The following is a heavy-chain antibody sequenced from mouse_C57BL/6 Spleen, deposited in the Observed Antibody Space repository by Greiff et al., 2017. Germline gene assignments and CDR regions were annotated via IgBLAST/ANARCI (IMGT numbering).Heavy chain of an antibody. CDR1: GFTFSSYA. Sequence: EVQRVESGGGLVKPGGSLKLSCAASGFTFSSYALSWVRQTPEKRLAWVATISDGGSYTYYPDNVKGRFTISRDNAKNNLYLQMSHLKSEDTAMYYSARDGLYYGSSYPAWFAYWGQGTLVTVSA. CDR2: ISDGGSYT. CDR3: ARDGLYYGSSYPAWFAY. J-gene: IGHJ3*01. D-gene: IGHD1-1*01. V-gene: IGHV5-4*01.